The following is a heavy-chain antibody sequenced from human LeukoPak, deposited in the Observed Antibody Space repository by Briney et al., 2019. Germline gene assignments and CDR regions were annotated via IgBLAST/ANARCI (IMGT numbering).Heavy chain of an antibody. CDR1: GYRLTELY. V-gene: IGHV1-24*01. Sequence: ASVKVSCKVSGYRLTELYIYWVRQAPGEGPEWMGGFDPEDDRGIYAQKFQGRVTMTEDTSTNTAYMELSSLRSEDSAMYYCAAPSARSTVTAWSAFDLWGQGTMVTVSS. CDR3: AAPSARSTVTAWSAFDL. CDR2: FDPEDDRG. J-gene: IGHJ3*01. D-gene: IGHD4-17*01.